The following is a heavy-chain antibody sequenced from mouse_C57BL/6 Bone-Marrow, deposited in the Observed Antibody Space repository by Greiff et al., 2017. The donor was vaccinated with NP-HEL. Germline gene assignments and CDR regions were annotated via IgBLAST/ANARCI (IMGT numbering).Heavy chain of an antibody. CDR1: GYSITSGYY. CDR2: ISYDGSN. V-gene: IGHV3-6*01. Sequence: EVQLQESGPGLVKPSQSLSLTCSVTGYSITSGYYWNWIRQFPGNKLEWMGYISYDGSNNYNPSLKNRISITRDTSKNQFFLKLNSVTTEDTATYYCASEDYDWYFDVWGTGTTVTVSS. J-gene: IGHJ1*03. CDR3: ASEDYDWYFDV. D-gene: IGHD2-4*01.